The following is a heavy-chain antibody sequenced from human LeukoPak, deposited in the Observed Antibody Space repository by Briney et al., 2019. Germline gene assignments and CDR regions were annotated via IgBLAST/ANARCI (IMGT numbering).Heavy chain of an antibody. Sequence: GGSLRLSCAASGFTFDDYTMHWVRQAPGKGLEWVSLISWDGGSTYYADSVKGRFTISRDNSKNSLYLQMNSLRTEDTALYYCAKDLGYYEDFDYWGQGTLVTVSS. D-gene: IGHD3-22*01. CDR2: ISWDGGST. CDR1: GFTFDDYT. CDR3: AKDLGYYEDFDY. J-gene: IGHJ4*02. V-gene: IGHV3-43*01.